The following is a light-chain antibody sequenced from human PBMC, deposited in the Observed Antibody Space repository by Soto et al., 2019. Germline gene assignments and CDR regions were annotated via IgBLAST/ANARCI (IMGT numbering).Light chain of an antibody. CDR3: QQYDSYQWT. Sequence: DIQTTQSPSALSASVGDRVTISCRPSQSISSWLAWYQQKPGKAPKLLIYKASSLESGVPSRFSGSGSGTEFTLTISSLQPDDFATYYCQQYDSYQWTFGQGTKVDIK. CDR2: KAS. V-gene: IGKV1-5*03. J-gene: IGKJ1*01. CDR1: QSISSW.